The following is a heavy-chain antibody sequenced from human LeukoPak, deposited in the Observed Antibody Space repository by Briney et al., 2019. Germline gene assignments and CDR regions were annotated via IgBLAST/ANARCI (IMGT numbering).Heavy chain of an antibody. D-gene: IGHD2-2*01. J-gene: IGHJ4*02. CDR2: IISTGSTM. Sequence: GGSLRLFCAACGLIFSLYEMNWVREARGEGVVGVSYIISTGSTMYYADSVKGGFTITRDNAKNSLYLQMNSLRAKDTAVYYCARDSIVPAARNDYWGQGTLVTVSS. CDR3: ARDSIVPAARNDY. CDR1: GLIFSLYE. V-gene: IGHV3-48*03.